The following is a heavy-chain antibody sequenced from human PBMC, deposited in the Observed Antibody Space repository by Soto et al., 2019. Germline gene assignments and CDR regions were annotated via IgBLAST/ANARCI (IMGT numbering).Heavy chain of an antibody. J-gene: IGHJ4*02. D-gene: IGHD1-26*01. CDR2: IYYSGST. CDR3: AREVGATGFDY. Sequence: NPSETLSLTCTVSGGSISSYYWSWIRQPPGKGLEWIAYIYYSGSTNYNPSLKSRVTISVDTSKNQFSLKLSSVTAADTAVYYCAREVGATGFDYWGQGTLVTVSS. V-gene: IGHV4-59*01. CDR1: GGSISSYY.